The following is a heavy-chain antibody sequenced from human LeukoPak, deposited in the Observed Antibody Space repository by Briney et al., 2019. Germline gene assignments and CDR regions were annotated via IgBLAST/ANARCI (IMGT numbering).Heavy chain of an antibody. CDR3: AREGDTAMAGYYYYYMDV. Sequence: GGSLRLSCAASGFTFSSYSMNWVRQAPGKGLEWVSYISTGSSTIYYADSVKGRFTVSRDNAKNSLYLQMNSLRAEDTAVYYCAREGDTAMAGYYYYYMDVWGKGTTVTVSS. V-gene: IGHV3-48*01. D-gene: IGHD5-18*01. CDR1: GFTFSSYS. CDR2: ISTGSSTI. J-gene: IGHJ6*03.